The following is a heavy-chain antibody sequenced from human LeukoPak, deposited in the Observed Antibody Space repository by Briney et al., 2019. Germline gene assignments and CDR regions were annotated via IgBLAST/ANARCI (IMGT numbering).Heavy chain of an antibody. CDR3: ARRMGIVVVPAAPSGFDY. D-gene: IGHD2-2*03. J-gene: IGHJ4*02. Sequence: GESLKISCKGSGYSFTSYWIGWVRQMPGKGLEWMGIIYPGDSDTRYSPSFQGQVTISADKSISTAYLQWSSLKASDTAMYYCARRMGIVVVPAAPSGFDYWGQGTLVTVSS. CDR2: IYPGDSDT. CDR1: GYSFTSYW. V-gene: IGHV5-51*01.